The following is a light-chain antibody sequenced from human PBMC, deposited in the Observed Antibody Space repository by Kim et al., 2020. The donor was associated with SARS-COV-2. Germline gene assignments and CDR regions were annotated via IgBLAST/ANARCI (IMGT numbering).Light chain of an antibody. V-gene: IGKV2D-29*01. CDR3: MQGLQRLYS. CDR1: QSLLHSDGKIS. CDR2: EVS. J-gene: IGKJ2*03. Sequence: ASISCKSSQSLLHSDGKISFYWYLQKPGQPPQLLIYEVSKRFSGVPERFSGSGSGTDFTLKISRVEAEDVGLYYCMQGLQRLYSFGQGTKLEI.